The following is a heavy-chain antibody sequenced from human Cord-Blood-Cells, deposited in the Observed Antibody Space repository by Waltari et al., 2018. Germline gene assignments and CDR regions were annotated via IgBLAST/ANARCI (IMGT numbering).Heavy chain of an antibody. CDR1: GGSISSSSYS. Sequence: QLQLQESGPGLVKPSETLSLTCPVSGGSISSSSYSWGWIRQPPGKGLEWIGSIYYSGSTYYNPSLKSRVTISVDTSKNQFSLKLSSVTAADTAVYYCARRGIAAAGDAFDIWGQGTMVTVSS. D-gene: IGHD6-13*01. J-gene: IGHJ3*02. V-gene: IGHV4-39*01. CDR2: IYYSGST. CDR3: ARRGIAAAGDAFDI.